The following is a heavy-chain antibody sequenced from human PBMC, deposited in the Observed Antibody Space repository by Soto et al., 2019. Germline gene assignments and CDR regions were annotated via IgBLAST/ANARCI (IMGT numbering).Heavy chain of an antibody. CDR3: ARHGAYCSGGSCYQQEIPAFDY. Sequence: GESLKISCKGSGYSFTSYWIGWVRQMPGKGLEWMGIIYPGDSDTRYSPSFQGQVTISADKSISTAYLQWSSLKASDTAMYYCARHGAYCSGGSCYQQEIPAFDYWGQGTLVTVSS. J-gene: IGHJ4*02. D-gene: IGHD2-15*01. CDR1: GYSFTSYW. V-gene: IGHV5-51*01. CDR2: IYPGDSDT.